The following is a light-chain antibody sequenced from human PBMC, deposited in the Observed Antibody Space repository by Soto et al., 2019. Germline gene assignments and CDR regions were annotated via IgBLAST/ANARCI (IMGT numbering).Light chain of an antibody. Sequence: EIVLTQSPGTLSLSPGERATLSCRASQSVSSNYLAWYQQKPGQAPRLLIYGASSRATGIPDRFSGSGSGTDFTLTIRRLEPEDFAVYYCQQYNNWPWTFGQGTKVDIK. CDR1: QSVSSNY. CDR3: QQYNNWPWT. J-gene: IGKJ1*01. CDR2: GAS. V-gene: IGKV3-20*01.